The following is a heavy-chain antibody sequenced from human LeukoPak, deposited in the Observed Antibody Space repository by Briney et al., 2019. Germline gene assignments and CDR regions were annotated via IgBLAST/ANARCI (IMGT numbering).Heavy chain of an antibody. D-gene: IGHD1-14*01. CDR1: GFTFSTYC. CDR2: IKEDESAK. V-gene: IGHV3-7*01. CDR3: ASDVGGNLDY. Sequence: GGSLRLSCAASGFTFSTYCMAWVRQAPGKGLEWVANIKEDESAKHQADSVRGRFTISRDNAQNSLYLQMSSLRGDYTAVYYCASDVGGNLDYWGQGTLVTVSS. J-gene: IGHJ4*02.